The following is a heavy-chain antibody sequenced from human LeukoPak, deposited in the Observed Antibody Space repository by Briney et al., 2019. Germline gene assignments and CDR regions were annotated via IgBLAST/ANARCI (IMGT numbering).Heavy chain of an antibody. CDR2: IKQDGDEK. CDR1: GITFSRYW. CDR3: ARDGRPLDY. J-gene: IGHJ4*02. Sequence: GGSLRLSCVDSGITFSRYWMSWVRQAPGKGLEWVANIKQDGDEKYYVDSVKGRFTISRDNAKSSLYLQMNSLRVEDTAVYYCARDGRPLDYWGQGTLVTVSS. V-gene: IGHV3-7*03.